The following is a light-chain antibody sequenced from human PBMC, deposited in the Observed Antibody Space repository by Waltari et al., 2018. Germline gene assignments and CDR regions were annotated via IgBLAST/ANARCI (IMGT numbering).Light chain of an antibody. Sequence: DIQMTQSPSTLSASVGDRVTISCRASQTIMSWVAWYQQKPGKAPKVLIYKASILESGVPSRFSGSGSGTEFTLIINSLQPDDFATYYCQQYNGYSGTFGQGTKVEIQ. CDR1: QTIMSW. J-gene: IGKJ1*01. CDR2: KAS. CDR3: QQYNGYSGT. V-gene: IGKV1-5*03.